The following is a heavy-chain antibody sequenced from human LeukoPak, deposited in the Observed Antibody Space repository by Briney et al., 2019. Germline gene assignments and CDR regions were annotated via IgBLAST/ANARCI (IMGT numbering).Heavy chain of an antibody. D-gene: IGHD3-3*01. V-gene: IGHV4-59*01. Sequence: SETLSLTCTVSRGSIGYYYWTWIRRPPGKGLEWIGHIYYTGSTNYNPSLMSRVTMSVDTSKNQISLKLSSATAAGTAVYYCARGLSITVFGVVCNWFDPWGPGILVTVSS. J-gene: IGHJ5*02. CDR2: IYYTGST. CDR3: ARGLSITVFGVVCNWFDP. CDR1: RGSIGYYY.